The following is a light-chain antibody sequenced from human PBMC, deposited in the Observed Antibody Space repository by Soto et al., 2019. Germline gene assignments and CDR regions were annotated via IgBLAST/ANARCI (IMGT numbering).Light chain of an antibody. V-gene: IGKV1-17*01. Sequence: DIQMTQSPSSLSASVGDRVTITCRASRGIRDALGWYQQKSGKVPKRLIYSASSLQNGVPSRFSGRGCVTGFTPTNRGLQPEDFATSLGLQDCDCPFTFGQGTRLDI. CDR2: SAS. CDR3: LQDCDCPFT. CDR1: RGIRDA. J-gene: IGKJ2*01.